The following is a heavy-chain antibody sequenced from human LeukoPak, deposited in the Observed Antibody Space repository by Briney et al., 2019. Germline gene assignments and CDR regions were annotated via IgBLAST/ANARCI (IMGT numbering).Heavy chain of an antibody. CDR2: ISTTGGYT. D-gene: IGHD5-24*01. Sequence: GGSLRLSCVGSGFSFSTYDMGWVRQTPGKGLEWVSAISTTGGYTEDADSVKGRFTISRDNSQNTLFPQMHSLRAEGTAVYYCAKKPATIKFPFDIWGQGTLVTVSP. V-gene: IGHV3-23*01. J-gene: IGHJ4*02. CDR1: GFSFSTYD. CDR3: AKKPATIKFPFDI.